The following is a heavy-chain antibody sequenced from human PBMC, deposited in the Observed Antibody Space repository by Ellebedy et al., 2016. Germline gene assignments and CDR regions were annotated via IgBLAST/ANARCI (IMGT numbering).Heavy chain of an antibody. CDR1: GFTVSNTY. V-gene: IGHV3-7*03. J-gene: IGHJ4*02. D-gene: IGHD3-10*01. CDR2: IRNDESEK. Sequence: GGSLRLSCAASGFTVSNTYMGWVRQAPGKGLKWVANIRNDESEKYFVDSVKGRFTISRDNAKNSVYLQMSSLRAEDMAVYYCARYGLSGTFDLWGQGTPVTVSS. CDR3: ARYGLSGTFDL.